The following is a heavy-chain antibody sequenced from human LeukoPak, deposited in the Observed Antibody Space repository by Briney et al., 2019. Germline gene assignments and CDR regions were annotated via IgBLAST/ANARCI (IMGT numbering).Heavy chain of an antibody. J-gene: IGHJ4*02. V-gene: IGHV3-30*18. CDR1: GFTFSSYG. D-gene: IGHD5-24*01. CDR3: AKDPGDGYNLLN. CDR2: ISYDGSNK. Sequence: PGRSLRLSCAASGFTFSSYGMHWARQAPGKGLEWVAVISYDGSNKYYADSVKGRFTISRDNSKNTLYLQMNSLRAEDTAVYYCAKDPGDGYNLLNWGQGTLVTVSS.